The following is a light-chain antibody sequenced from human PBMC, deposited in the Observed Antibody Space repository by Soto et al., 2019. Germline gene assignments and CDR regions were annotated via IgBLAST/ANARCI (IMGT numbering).Light chain of an antibody. CDR1: SSNIGAGYD. J-gene: IGLJ2*01. CDR3: QSYDSSLSGYVV. V-gene: IGLV1-40*01. CDR2: GNS. Sequence: QSVRTQPPSVSGAPGQRVTGSCTGSSSNIGAGYDVHWYQQLPGTAPKLLIYGNSNRPSGVPDRFSASKSGTSASLAITGLQAEDEADYYCQSYDSSLSGYVVFGGATKLTVL.